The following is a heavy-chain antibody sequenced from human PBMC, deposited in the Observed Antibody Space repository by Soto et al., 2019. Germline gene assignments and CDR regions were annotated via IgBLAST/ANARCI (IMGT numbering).Heavy chain of an antibody. Sequence: EVHLVESGGGLVQPGGSLRLSCAASGFTFSSYSMNWVRQAPGKGLEWVSYISGSSSTIYYADSVKGRFTISRDNAKNSLYLQMNSLITGDTALYFCARGGSTTVVLPPALYYMDVWGKGTTVIVSS. J-gene: IGHJ6*03. CDR3: ARGGSTTVVLPPALYYMDV. V-gene: IGHV3-48*01. CDR1: GFTFSSYS. CDR2: ISGSSSTI. D-gene: IGHD2-2*01.